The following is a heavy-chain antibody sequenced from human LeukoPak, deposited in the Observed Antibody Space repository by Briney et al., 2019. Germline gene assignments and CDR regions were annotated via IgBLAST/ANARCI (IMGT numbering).Heavy chain of an antibody. D-gene: IGHD6-13*01. CDR1: RYTFTSYA. V-gene: IGHV1-3*01. CDR3: ARETHSSSWYTFDY. CDR2: INAGNGNT. Sequence: ASVKVSCKASRYTFTSYAMHWVRQAPGQRLEWMGWINAGNGNTKYSQKFQGRVTITRDTSASTAYMELSSLRSEDTAVYYCARETHSSSWYTFDYWGQGTLVTVSS. J-gene: IGHJ4*02.